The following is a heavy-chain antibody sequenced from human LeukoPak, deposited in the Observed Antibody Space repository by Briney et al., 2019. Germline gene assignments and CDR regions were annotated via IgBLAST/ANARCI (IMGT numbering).Heavy chain of an antibody. CDR1: GFTFSSSS. D-gene: IGHD3-22*01. CDR2: ISSSRSYI. V-gene: IGHV3-21*01. Sequence: GGSLRLSCAASGFTFSSSSMNWVRQAPGKGLEWVSSISSSRSYIYYADSVKGRFTISRDNAKNSLYLQMNSLRAEDTAVYYCARDMYYDSSGDAFDIWGQGTMVTVSS. CDR3: ARDMYYDSSGDAFDI. J-gene: IGHJ3*02.